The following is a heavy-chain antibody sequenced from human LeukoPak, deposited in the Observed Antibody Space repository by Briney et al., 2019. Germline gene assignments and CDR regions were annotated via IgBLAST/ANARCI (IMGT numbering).Heavy chain of an antibody. D-gene: IGHD6-6*01. CDR2: MSYDLNRL. Sequence: PGTSLRLSCAASGFTFDTYAMHWVRQAPGKGLEWLAVMSYDLNRLHYADSVKGRFTISRDNSKNTLYLQMNSLRAEDTAVYYCAKLPAQLVPGYYYYYMDVWGKGTTVTVSS. CDR1: GFTFDTYA. CDR3: AKLPAQLVPGYYYYYMDV. V-gene: IGHV3-30*18. J-gene: IGHJ6*03.